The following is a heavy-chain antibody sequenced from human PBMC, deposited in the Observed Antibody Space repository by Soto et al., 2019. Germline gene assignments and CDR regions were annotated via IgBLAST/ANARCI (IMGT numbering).Heavy chain of an antibody. CDR1: GYTFTGYY. CDR2: INPNSGGT. D-gene: IGHD6-6*01. V-gene: IGHV1-2*04. CDR3: AREPYSSSDYYYYGMDV. J-gene: IGHJ6*02. Sequence: VASVKVSCKASGYTFTGYYMHWVRQAPGQGLEWMGWINPNSGGTNYAQKFQGWVTMTRDTSISTAYMELSRLRSDDTAVYYCAREPYSSSDYYYYGMDVWGQGTTVTVSS.